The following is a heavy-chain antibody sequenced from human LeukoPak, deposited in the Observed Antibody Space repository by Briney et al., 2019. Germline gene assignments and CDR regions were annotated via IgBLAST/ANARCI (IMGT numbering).Heavy chain of an antibody. D-gene: IGHD6-19*01. Sequence: KTGGSLRLSCAASGFTFSSYSMNWVHQAPGKGLEWVSSISSSSSYIYYADSVKGRFTISRDNAKNSLYLQMNSLKAEDTAVYYCASSLGGWFFDYWGQGTLVTVSS. CDR3: ASSLGGWFFDY. CDR1: GFTFSSYS. CDR2: ISSSSSYI. J-gene: IGHJ4*02. V-gene: IGHV3-21*01.